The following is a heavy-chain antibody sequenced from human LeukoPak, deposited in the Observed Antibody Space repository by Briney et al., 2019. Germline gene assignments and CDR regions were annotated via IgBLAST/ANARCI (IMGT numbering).Heavy chain of an antibody. Sequence: GGSLRLSCAASGFTFTSYALHWVRQAPGMGLEWVAVISYDGNNKHYADSVKGRFTISRDNSKNTLYLQMNSLRAEDTAVYYCANDNAYSSSWYYYYYMDVWGKGTTVTVSS. CDR3: ANDNAYSSSWYYYYYMDV. CDR1: GFTFTSYA. D-gene: IGHD6-13*01. CDR2: ISYDGNNK. V-gene: IGHV3-30*04. J-gene: IGHJ6*03.